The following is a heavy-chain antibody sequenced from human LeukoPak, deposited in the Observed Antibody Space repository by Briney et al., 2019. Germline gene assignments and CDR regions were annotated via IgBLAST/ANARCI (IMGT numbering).Heavy chain of an antibody. Sequence: GASVEVSCKASGYTFTSYGISWVRQAPGQGLEWMGWISAYNGNTNYAQKLQGRVTMTTDTSTSTAYMELRSLRSDDTAVYYCARVFGSGLDSPFDYWGQGTLVTVSS. J-gene: IGHJ4*02. D-gene: IGHD3-22*01. V-gene: IGHV1-18*01. CDR1: GYTFTSYG. CDR2: ISAYNGNT. CDR3: ARVFGSGLDSPFDY.